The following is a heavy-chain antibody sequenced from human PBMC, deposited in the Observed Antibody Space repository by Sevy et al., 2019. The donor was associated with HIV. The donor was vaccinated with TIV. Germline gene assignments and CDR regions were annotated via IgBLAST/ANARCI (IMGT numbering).Heavy chain of an antibody. Sequence: ASVKVSCMASGYTFSDSGYYVHWVRQAPGQGLEWMGWINPKSGATNYAQKFQGRVTMTRDTSVSTANMELTRLTSDDTAVYYCARESYDFWTGPVDYDYGMDVWGQGTTVTVSS. CDR3: ARESYDFWTGPVDYDYGMDV. CDR2: INPKSGAT. V-gene: IGHV1-2*02. D-gene: IGHD3-3*01. J-gene: IGHJ6*02. CDR1: GYTFSDSGYY.